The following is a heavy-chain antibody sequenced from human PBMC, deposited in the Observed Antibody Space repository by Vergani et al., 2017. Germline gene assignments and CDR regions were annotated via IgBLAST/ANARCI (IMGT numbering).Heavy chain of an antibody. CDR3: ARDIMGQWLRLDAFDI. CDR1: GYTFTSYG. Sequence: QVQLVQSGAEVKKPGASVKVSCKASGYTFTSYGISWVRQAPGQGLEWMGWISAYNGNTNYAQKLQGRVTMTTDTSTSTAYMELRSLRSDDTAVYYFARDIMGQWLRLDAFDIWGQGTMVTVSS. J-gene: IGHJ3*02. CDR2: ISAYNGNT. D-gene: IGHD5-12*01. V-gene: IGHV1-18*04.